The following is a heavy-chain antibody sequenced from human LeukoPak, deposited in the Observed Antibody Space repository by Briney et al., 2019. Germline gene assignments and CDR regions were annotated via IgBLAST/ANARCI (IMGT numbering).Heavy chain of an antibody. D-gene: IGHD3-9*01. J-gene: IGHJ4*02. CDR1: GFTFSRYW. Sequence: PGGSLRLSCAASGFTFSRYWMSWVRQAPGKGLEWVATIKQDGSEKYYVDSVKGRFTISRDNAKNSLSLQMNSLRAEDTAVYYCAKSGLRYFDCPDYWGQGALVTASS. V-gene: IGHV3-7*05. CDR2: IKQDGSEK. CDR3: AKSGLRYFDCPDY.